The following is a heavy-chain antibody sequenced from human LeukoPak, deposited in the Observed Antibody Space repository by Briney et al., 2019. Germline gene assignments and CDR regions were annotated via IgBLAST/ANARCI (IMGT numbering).Heavy chain of an antibody. CDR3: AKEYYDFWSGYPLLDY. J-gene: IGHJ4*02. CDR1: VFTFSSYG. D-gene: IGHD3-3*01. V-gene: IGHV3-30*18. Sequence: GRSLRLSCAASVFTFSSYGMHWVRQAPGKGLEWVAVISYDGSNKYYADSVKGRFTISTDNSKNTLYLQRNSLRAEDTAVYYCAKEYYDFWSGYPLLDYWGQGTLVTVSS. CDR2: ISYDGSNK.